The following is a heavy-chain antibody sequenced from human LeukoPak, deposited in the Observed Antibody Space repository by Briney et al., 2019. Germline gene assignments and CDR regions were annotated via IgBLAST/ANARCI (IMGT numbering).Heavy chain of an antibody. CDR3: VRNRAFDI. J-gene: IGHJ3*02. CDR2: SDHSGST. V-gene: IGHV4-59*01. CDR1: GGFISSYY. Sequence: SETLSLTCSVPGGFISSYYWNWIRQPPGKGLEWIGYSDHSGSTNYNPSLKSRVTISVDTSKNQISLKLSSVTAADTAVYHCVRNRAFDIWGQGTMVTVSS.